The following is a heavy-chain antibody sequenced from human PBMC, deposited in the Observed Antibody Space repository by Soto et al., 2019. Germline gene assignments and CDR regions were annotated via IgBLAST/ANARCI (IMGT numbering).Heavy chain of an antibody. V-gene: IGHV3-53*01. D-gene: IGHD6-19*01. J-gene: IGHJ4*02. CDR3: ARGEYSSGWYAFDY. CDR2: IYRGGST. Sequence: PGGFLRLSFAASGFTICSNYMSWVRQAPGKGLEWVSVIYRGGSTYHADPVKGRFSISRDNSKNTLYLQMNSLRAEDTAVYYCARGEYSSGWYAFDYWGQGTPVTVSS. CDR1: GFTICSNY.